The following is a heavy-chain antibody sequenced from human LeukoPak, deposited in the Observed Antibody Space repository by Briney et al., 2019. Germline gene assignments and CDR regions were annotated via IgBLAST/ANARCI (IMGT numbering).Heavy chain of an antibody. J-gene: IGHJ3*01. CDR2: ISGSGGST. V-gene: IGHV3-23*01. CDR1: GFTFSSSA. CDR3: AKRPGTFDAFDV. Sequence: GGSLRLSCAASGFTFSSSAMSWVRQAPGKGLEWVSAISGSGGSTYYADSVKGRFTISRDNSKNTLYLQMDSLGAEDTAVYYCAKRPGTFDAFDVWGQGTMVTVSS. D-gene: IGHD1-14*01.